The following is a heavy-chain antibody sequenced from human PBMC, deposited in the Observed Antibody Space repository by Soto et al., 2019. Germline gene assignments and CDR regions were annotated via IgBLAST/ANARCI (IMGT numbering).Heavy chain of an antibody. CDR2: IYHSGTT. D-gene: IGHD4-17*01. CDR3: ARKRGNYGDYSVDS. Sequence: SETLSLTCAVSGGSISSSNWWTWVRQPPVKGLEWIGEIYHSGTTNYNPSLKSRVTISVDKSKNQFSLKLSSVTAADTAMYYCARKRGNYGDYSVDSWGQGTLVTVSS. J-gene: IGHJ4*02. V-gene: IGHV4-4*02. CDR1: GGSISSSNW.